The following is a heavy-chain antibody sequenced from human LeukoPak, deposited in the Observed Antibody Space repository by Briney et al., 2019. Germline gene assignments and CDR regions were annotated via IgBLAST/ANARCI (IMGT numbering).Heavy chain of an antibody. CDR1: GGSISSYY. CDR2: IYYSGTT. D-gene: IGHD3-10*02. V-gene: IGHV4-59*08. Sequence: SETLSLTCTVSGGSISSYYWSWIRQPPGKGLEWIGYIYYSGTTNYNPSLKSRLTISVDTSKNQFSLKLNSVTAADTAVYYCARHGFGSWAVDCSGSAELINWGQGALVTVSS. J-gene: IGHJ4*02. CDR3: ARHGFGSWAVDCSGSAELIN.